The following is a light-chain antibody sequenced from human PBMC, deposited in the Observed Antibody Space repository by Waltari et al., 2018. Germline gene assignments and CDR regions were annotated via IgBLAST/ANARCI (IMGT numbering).Light chain of an antibody. CDR1: QGISSY. J-gene: IGKJ4*01. CDR2: AAS. CDR3: QELNTYPQSLT. Sequence: DIQLTQSPPFLSASIGDRVTITCRASQGISSYLAGYQQKPGKAPKLLIYAASTLQSGVPSRFSGSGSGTEFTLTISSLQPEDFATYYCQELNTYPQSLTFGGGTKVEI. V-gene: IGKV1-9*01.